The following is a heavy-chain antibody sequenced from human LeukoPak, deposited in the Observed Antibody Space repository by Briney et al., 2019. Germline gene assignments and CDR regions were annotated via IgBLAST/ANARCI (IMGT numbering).Heavy chain of an antibody. D-gene: IGHD3-10*01. CDR1: GFTFSDSW. J-gene: IGHJ4*02. CDR3: ANWFEIYY. CDR2: INGNGRII. Sequence: GGSLRLSCAASGFTFSDSWMHWVRQVPGKGLVWVSRINGNGRIIHYADSVKGRFTISRDNAKNTVYLQMNSLRGEDSAVYYCANWFEIYYWGQGMLVTVAS. V-gene: IGHV3-74*01.